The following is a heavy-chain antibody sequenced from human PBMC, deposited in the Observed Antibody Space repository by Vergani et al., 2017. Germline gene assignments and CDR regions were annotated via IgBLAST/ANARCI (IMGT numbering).Heavy chain of an antibody. CDR2: IYWNDDK. D-gene: IGHD6-13*01. Sequence: QITLKESGPTLVKPTQTLTLTCTFSGFSLSTSGVGVGWIRQPPGKALEWLALIYWNDDKRYSPSLKSTLTITKAPSKNHVVLTMTNMDPVDTATYYCAHTRSSSWSHTTSTFDDWGQGTLVTVSS. V-gene: IGHV2-5*01. CDR3: AHTRSSSWSHTTSTFDD. J-gene: IGHJ4*02. CDR1: GFSLSTSGVG.